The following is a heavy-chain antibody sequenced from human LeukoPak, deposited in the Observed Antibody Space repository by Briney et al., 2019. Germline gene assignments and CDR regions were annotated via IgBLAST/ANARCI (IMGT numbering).Heavy chain of an antibody. CDR2: IKQDGSEK. Sequence: GGSLRLSCAASGFTFSSYWMSWVRQAPGKGLEWVANIKQDGSEKYYVDSVKGRFTISRDNAKNSLYLQMNSLRAEDTAVYYCARDPIAVAGLGDAFDIWGQGTMVTVSS. J-gene: IGHJ3*02. V-gene: IGHV3-7*01. CDR3: ARDPIAVAGLGDAFDI. CDR1: GFTFSSYW. D-gene: IGHD6-19*01.